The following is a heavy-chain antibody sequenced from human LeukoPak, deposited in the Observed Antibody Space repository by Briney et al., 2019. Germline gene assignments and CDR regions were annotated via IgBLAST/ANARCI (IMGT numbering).Heavy chain of an antibody. V-gene: IGHV3-11*01. CDR2: ISSSGSTI. CDR1: GFTFSDYY. CDR3: ARESYCSSTSCSPRQYPYYYYYGMDV. D-gene: IGHD2-2*01. Sequence: GGSLRLSCAASGFTFSDYYMSWIRQAPGKGLEWVSYISSSGSTIYYADSVKGRFTISRDNAKNSLYLQMNSLRAEGTAVYYCARESYCSSTSCSPRQYPYYYYYGMDVWGQGTTVTVSS. J-gene: IGHJ6*02.